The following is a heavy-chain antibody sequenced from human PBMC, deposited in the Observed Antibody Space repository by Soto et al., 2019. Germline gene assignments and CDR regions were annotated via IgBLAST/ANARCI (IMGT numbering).Heavy chain of an antibody. Sequence: EVQLLESGGGLVQPGGSLRLSCGVSGFTFNDFEMNWVRQAPGKGLEWLAYIDGSGATKKYADSVRGRFTISRDNANNSLFLQMSSLCAADTAMYYCARGFGRFNYWGQGTLVSVSS. J-gene: IGHJ4*02. CDR2: IDGSGATK. D-gene: IGHD3-10*01. CDR1: GFTFNDFE. CDR3: ARGFGRFNY. V-gene: IGHV3-48*03.